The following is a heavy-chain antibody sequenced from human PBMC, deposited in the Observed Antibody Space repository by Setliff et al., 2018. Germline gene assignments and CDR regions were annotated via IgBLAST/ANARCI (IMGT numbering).Heavy chain of an antibody. J-gene: IGHJ4*02. D-gene: IGHD5-18*01. V-gene: IGHV4-59*11. CDR2: RHDNGER. CDR1: PGSISRHY. CDR3: AGLPQNTPMSPCDY. Sequence: SETLSLPCTVSPGSISRHYWSWFRQAPGKGLEWIGYRHDNGERDYNPSLGSRVTISVDTSKNQFSLMLTSVTAADTAIYYCAGLPQNTPMSPCDYWAQGTQVTVSS.